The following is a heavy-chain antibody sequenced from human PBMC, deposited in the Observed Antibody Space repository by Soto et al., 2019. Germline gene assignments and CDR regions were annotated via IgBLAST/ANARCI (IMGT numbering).Heavy chain of an antibody. Sequence: EVQLMESGGGLVQPGGSLRLSCVASGLTFSDHYMDWFRQAPGKGLEWAGRIRKKVNSYTTEYAASVKGRFTISRDDSQNSLYLQMNSLKTEDTAVYYCARVVASVDDGREVFDFWGQGTMVTVSS. CDR2: IRKKVNSYTT. CDR1: GLTFSDHY. CDR3: ARVVASVDDGREVFDF. J-gene: IGHJ3*01. D-gene: IGHD2-2*01. V-gene: IGHV3-72*01.